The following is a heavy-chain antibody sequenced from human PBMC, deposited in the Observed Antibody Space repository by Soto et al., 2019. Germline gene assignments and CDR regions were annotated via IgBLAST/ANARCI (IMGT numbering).Heavy chain of an antibody. Sequence: QVQLVESGGGVVQPGRSLRLSCAASGFTFSSYGMHWVRQAPGKGLEWVAVIWYDGSNKYYADSVKGRFTISRDNSKNTLYLQMNSLRAEDTAVYYCAREGSSGQWLPRYYYYGMDVWGQGTTVTVSS. D-gene: IGHD6-19*01. J-gene: IGHJ6*02. CDR2: IWYDGSNK. V-gene: IGHV3-33*01. CDR3: AREGSSGQWLPRYYYYGMDV. CDR1: GFTFSSYG.